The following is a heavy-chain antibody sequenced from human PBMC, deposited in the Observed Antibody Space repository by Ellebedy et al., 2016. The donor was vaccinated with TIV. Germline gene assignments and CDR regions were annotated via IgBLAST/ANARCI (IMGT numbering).Heavy chain of an antibody. CDR2: MNPNSGNT. CDR3: ARGCSGGSCYPYYYYGMDV. CDR1: GYTFTSYG. Sequence: AASVKVSCKASGYTFTSYGINWVRQATGQGLEWMGWMNPNSGNTGYAQKFQGRVTMTRNTSISTAYMELSSLRSEDTAVYYCARGCSGGSCYPYYYYGMDVWGQGTTVTVSS. V-gene: IGHV1-8*02. D-gene: IGHD2-15*01. J-gene: IGHJ6*02.